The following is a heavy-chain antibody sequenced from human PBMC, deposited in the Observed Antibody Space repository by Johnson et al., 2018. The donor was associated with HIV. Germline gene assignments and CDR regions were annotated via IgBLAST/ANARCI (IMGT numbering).Heavy chain of an antibody. CDR2: ISSSGSTI. CDR1: GFTFSSYG. D-gene: IGHD5-24*01. CDR3: AKAWEMALGAFDI. Sequence: VQLVESEGGVVQPGGSLRLSCAASGFTFSSYGMHWVRQAPGKGLEWVSAISSSGSTIYYADSVKGRFTISRDNAKNSLYLQMNSLRAEDTAVYYCAKAWEMALGAFDIWGQGTMVTVSS. J-gene: IGHJ3*02. V-gene: IGHV3-48*04.